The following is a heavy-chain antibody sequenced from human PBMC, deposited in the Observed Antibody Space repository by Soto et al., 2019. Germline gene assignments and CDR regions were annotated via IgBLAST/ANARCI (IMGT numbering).Heavy chain of an antibody. CDR3: ARDWNGDKYFDF. CDR1: GVTATNGH. J-gene: IGHJ4*02. CDR2: IFSDDNT. Sequence: GGSLRLSCAASGVTATNGHMSWVRQAPGKGLEWVSVIFSDDNTYYADSVKGRFTISRDTSKNTVYLQMNSLRADDTAVYFCARDWNGDKYFDFWDQGSPVTVSS. D-gene: IGHD4-17*01. V-gene: IGHV3-53*01.